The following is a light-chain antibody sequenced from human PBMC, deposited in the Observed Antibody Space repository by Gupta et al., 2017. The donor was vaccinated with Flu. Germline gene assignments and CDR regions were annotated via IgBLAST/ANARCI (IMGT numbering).Light chain of an antibody. V-gene: IGLV7-43*01. Sequence: QTVVPQPPPLTVSRGGTVPLTCASSTGAVTSRNYPHWFQQTHGQAPRALICSTCNKPAWTPARFSGSLRGGKAALTLSCVQAEDEDEYYCLLDYGGVHLVFGGGTKLTVL. CDR1: TGAVTSRNY. CDR2: STC. CDR3: LLDYGGVHLV. J-gene: IGLJ3*02.